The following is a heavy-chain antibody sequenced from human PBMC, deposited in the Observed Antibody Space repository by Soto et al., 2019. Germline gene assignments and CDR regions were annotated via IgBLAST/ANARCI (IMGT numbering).Heavy chain of an antibody. CDR3: ARFVVAGTSGYFDY. D-gene: IGHD6-19*01. CDR1: GFTFSSYA. V-gene: IGHV3-30-3*01. J-gene: IGHJ4*02. Sequence: PGGSLRLSCAASGFTFSSYAMHWVRQAPGKGLEWVAVISYDGSNKYYADSVKGRFTNSRDNSKNTLYLKMNSQRAEETAVYYCARFVVAGTSGYFDYWGQGTLVTVSS. CDR2: ISYDGSNK.